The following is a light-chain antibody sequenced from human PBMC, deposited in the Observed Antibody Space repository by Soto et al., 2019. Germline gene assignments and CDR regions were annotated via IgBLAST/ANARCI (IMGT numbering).Light chain of an antibody. Sequence: QSVLAQPASVSGSPGQSITISCTGTSSDVGSDNLVSWYQQHPGKAPKLIIYEGSKRPSGVSNRFSGSKSGNTASLTISGLQAEDEADYYCCSYASTSTPVVFGTGTRSPS. CDR3: CSYASTSTPVV. V-gene: IGLV2-23*01. CDR2: EGS. CDR1: SSDVGSDNL. J-gene: IGLJ1*01.